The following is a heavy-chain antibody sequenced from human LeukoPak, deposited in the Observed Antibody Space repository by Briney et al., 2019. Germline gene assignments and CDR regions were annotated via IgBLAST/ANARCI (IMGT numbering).Heavy chain of an antibody. CDR2: IYYSGST. CDR3: ARHASVDGNWPRPLDY. J-gene: IGHJ4*02. V-gene: IGHV4-39*01. CDR1: GGSISRSPYY. Sequence: PSETLSLTCTVSGGSISRSPYYWGWIRQLPGKGLEWIENIYYSGSTYYNPYLKTRVTISVDTSKNQFSLQLTYVTAPDTDVYYCARHASVDGNWPRPLDYWGQGSLVTVSS. D-gene: IGHD6-19*01.